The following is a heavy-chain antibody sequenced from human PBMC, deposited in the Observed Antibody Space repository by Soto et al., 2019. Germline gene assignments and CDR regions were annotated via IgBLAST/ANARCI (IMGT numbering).Heavy chain of an antibody. CDR1: GLTFNRYW. CDR2: INTDGTNS. V-gene: IGHV3-74*01. CDR3: AREFCSGGKCYTYYFDT. D-gene: IGHD2-15*01. Sequence: PGGSLRLSCAASGLTFNRYWMHWVRHAPGKGLVWVSHINTDGTNSNYADSVKGRFTISRDNAKSTLFLQMNSLRDEDTAVYYCAREFCSGGKCYTYYFDTWGQGIPVTVSS. J-gene: IGHJ5*02.